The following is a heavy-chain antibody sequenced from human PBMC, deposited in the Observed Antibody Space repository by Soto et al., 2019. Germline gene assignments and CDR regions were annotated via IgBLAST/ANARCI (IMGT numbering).Heavy chain of an antibody. CDR2: IYYSVST. J-gene: IGHJ3*02. CDR3: ARKNGGLDAFDI. D-gene: IGHD4-17*01. CDR1: GYSISSSNW. Sequence: QVQLQESGPGLVKSSDTLSHTCAVSGYSISSSNWWGWIRHPPGKGLEWIGYIYYSVSTYYNPSLKSRVTMSVDTSKNQCSLQLSSVTAVDTAVYYCARKNGGLDAFDIWGQGTMVTVSS. V-gene: IGHV4-28*01.